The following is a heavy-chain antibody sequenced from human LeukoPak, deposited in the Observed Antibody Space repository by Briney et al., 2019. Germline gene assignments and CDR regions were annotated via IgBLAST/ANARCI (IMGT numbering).Heavy chain of an antibody. CDR3: ARRRDYFDY. CDR1: ESTFSKFW. CDR2: ISSSGSNI. Sequence: GGSLRLSCAASESTFSKFWMHWVRQAPGKGLEWISYISSSGSNIYYADSVKGRFTMSRDNAKGSLYLQMNSLRAEDTAIYYCARRRDYFDYWGQGTLVTVSS. V-gene: IGHV3-11*01. J-gene: IGHJ4*02.